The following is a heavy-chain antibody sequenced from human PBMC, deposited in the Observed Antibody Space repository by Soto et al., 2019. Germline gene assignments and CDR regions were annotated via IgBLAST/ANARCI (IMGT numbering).Heavy chain of an antibody. J-gene: IGHJ4*02. CDR1: GGSFSGYY. Sequence: ASETLSLTCAVYGGSFSGYYWSWIRQPPGKGLEWIGEINHSGSTNYNPSLKSRVTISVDTSKNQFSLKLSSVTAADTAVYYCARGGRRGYSYGYLDYWGQGTLVTVSS. V-gene: IGHV4-34*01. CDR3: ARGGRRGYSYGYLDY. CDR2: INHSGST. D-gene: IGHD5-18*01.